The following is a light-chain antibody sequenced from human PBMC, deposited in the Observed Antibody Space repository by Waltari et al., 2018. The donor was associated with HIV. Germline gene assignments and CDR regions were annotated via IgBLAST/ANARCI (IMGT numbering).Light chain of an antibody. Sequence: SYELRQPPSLSVSPGQPARIPCSGDALPDQYVYWYKQKPAQAPLLVIFKDRERPAGIPERFAGASAGTTVTLTVTGVQAEDEADYYCQSVDSSATYWVFGGGTKLTVL. CDR2: KDR. CDR3: QSVDSSATYWV. V-gene: IGLV3-25*03. CDR1: ALPDQY. J-gene: IGLJ3*02.